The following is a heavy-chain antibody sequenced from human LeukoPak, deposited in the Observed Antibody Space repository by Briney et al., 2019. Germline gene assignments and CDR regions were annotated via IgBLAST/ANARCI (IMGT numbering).Heavy chain of an antibody. D-gene: IGHD2-2*01. V-gene: IGHV4-39*07. CDR2: IYHSGST. CDR3: ARHCSSTSCYWFDP. Sequence: SETLSLTCTVSGGSISSSSYYWGWVRQPPGKGLEWIGEIYHSGSTNYNPSLKSRVTISVDKSKNQFSLKLSSVTAADTAVYYCARHCSSTSCYWFDPWGQGTLVTVSS. CDR1: GGSISSSSYY. J-gene: IGHJ5*02.